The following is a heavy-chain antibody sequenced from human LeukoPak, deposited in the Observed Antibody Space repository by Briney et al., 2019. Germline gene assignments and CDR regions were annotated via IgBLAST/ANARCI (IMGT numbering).Heavy chain of an antibody. Sequence: GSLRLSCAASGFTFSSYAMHWVRQSPGKGLEWIGEIHHNGTRNYNPSLKSRVTISADTFKNHFSLIVTSLTAADTAVYYCAAAPILRGEGGEHYKYGMDVWGQGTTVIVSS. CDR1: GFTFSSYA. V-gene: IGHV4-34*08. D-gene: IGHD2-2*02. J-gene: IGHJ6*02. CDR3: AAAPILRGEGGEHYKYGMDV. CDR2: IHHNGTR.